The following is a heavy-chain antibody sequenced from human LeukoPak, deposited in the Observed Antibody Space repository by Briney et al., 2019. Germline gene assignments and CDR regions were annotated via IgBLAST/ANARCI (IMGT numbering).Heavy chain of an antibody. D-gene: IGHD2-2*01. CDR2: ISGIGGST. Sequence: GGSLRLSCAASGFTFSSYAMSWVRQAPGGGREWVSAISGIGGSTYYADPVKGRFTISRDNSKNPLYLQINSLRAEDTAVYYCAKGGKQLLSFDYWGQGTLVTVSS. J-gene: IGHJ4*02. V-gene: IGHV3-23*01. CDR3: AKGGKQLLSFDY. CDR1: GFTFSSYA.